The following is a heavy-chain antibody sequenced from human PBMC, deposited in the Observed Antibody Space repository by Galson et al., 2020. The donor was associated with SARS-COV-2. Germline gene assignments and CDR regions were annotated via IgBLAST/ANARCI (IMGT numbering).Heavy chain of an antibody. Sequence: ASETLSLTCIVSGDSISSSGYYWGWIRQPPGKGLEWLGSIFYNGNTYYNPSLKSRVTISVDTSKNQFSLKRTSVTAADTAIYYCARHSSTWDNWFDSWGQGTLVTVSS. V-gene: IGHV4-39*01. CDR3: ARHSSTWDNWFDS. CDR1: GDSISSSGYY. CDR2: IFYNGNT. D-gene: IGHD6-13*01. J-gene: IGHJ5*01.